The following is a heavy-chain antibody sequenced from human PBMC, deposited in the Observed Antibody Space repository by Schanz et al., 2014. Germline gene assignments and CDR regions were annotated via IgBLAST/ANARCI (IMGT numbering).Heavy chain of an antibody. Sequence: QVQLVQSGAEVKKPGASVKVSCKASGYTFTGYYIHWVRQAPGQGLEWMGRISPNSGGSIYAQKFQGRVTMTRDTSISTAYVELSSLTSDDTAVYYCARDRAGASYYFNYWGQGTLVTVSS. CDR2: ISPNSGGS. CDR1: GYTFTGYY. V-gene: IGHV1-2*06. J-gene: IGHJ4*02. D-gene: IGHD1-26*01. CDR3: ARDRAGASYYFNY.